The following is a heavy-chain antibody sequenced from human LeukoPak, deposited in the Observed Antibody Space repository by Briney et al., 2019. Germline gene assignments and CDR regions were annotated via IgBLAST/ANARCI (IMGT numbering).Heavy chain of an antibody. J-gene: IGHJ4*02. V-gene: IGHV3-48*04. CDR2: ISSSSTI. CDR1: GFTFSSYS. Sequence: GGSPRLSCAASGFTFSSYSMNWVRQAPGKGLEWVSYISSSSTIYYADSVKGRFTISRDNAKNSLYLQMNSLRAEDTAVYYCARALRYFDWLDYWGQGTLVTVSS. CDR3: ARALRYFDWLDY. D-gene: IGHD3-9*01.